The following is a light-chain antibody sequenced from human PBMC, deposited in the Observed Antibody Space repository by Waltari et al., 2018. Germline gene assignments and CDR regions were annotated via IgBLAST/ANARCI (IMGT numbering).Light chain of an antibody. CDR3: QMYVRLPVT. Sequence: DIVLTQSPGTLSLSPGEGATLSCRASQSVGSSLVWYQQRPGRAPRLLIYGASSRATGIPDRFTGSGSGTDFSLTISRLEPEDFAVYYCQMYVRLPVTFGQGTKVEI. CDR1: QSVGSS. J-gene: IGKJ1*01. V-gene: IGKV3-20*01. CDR2: GAS.